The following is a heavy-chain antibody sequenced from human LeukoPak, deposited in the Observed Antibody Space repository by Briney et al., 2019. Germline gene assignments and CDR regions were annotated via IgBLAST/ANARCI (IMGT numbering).Heavy chain of an antibody. D-gene: IGHD1-26*01. Sequence: GGSLRLSCAASGFTFSSYAMHWVRQAPGKGLEWVAVISYDGNNKYYADSVKGRFTISRDNSKNTLYLQMNSLRAEDTAVYYCAREGGSYWPSSYYGMDVWGQGTTVTVSS. J-gene: IGHJ6*02. CDR2: ISYDGNNK. V-gene: IGHV3-30-3*01. CDR3: AREGGSYWPSSYYGMDV. CDR1: GFTFSSYA.